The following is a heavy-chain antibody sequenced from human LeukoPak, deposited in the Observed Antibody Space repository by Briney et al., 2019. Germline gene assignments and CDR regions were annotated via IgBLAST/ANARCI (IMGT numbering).Heavy chain of an antibody. V-gene: IGHV3-30*04. CDR3: ARSGDWSDSQPFDY. Sequence: PGGSLRLSCAASGFTFSSYAIHWVRQAPGKGLEWVAIISYDGGKKYYADSVKGRFTVSRDNSKNTVYLQMNSLRAEDIAVYYCARSGDWSDSQPFDYWGQGTLVTVSS. J-gene: IGHJ4*02. CDR1: GFTFSSYA. CDR2: ISYDGGKK. D-gene: IGHD1-1*01.